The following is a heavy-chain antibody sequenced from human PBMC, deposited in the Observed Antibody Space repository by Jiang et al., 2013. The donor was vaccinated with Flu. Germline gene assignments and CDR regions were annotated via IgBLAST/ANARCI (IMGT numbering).Heavy chain of an antibody. CDR3: ARHAYYDFWSGYSTFYYYYMDV. CDR1: GGSISSSSYY. Sequence: PGLVKPSETLSLTCTVSGGSISSSSYYWGWIRQPPGKGLEWIGSIYYSGSTYYNPSLKSRVTISVDTSKNQFSLKLSSVTAADTAVYYCARHAYYDFWSGYSTFYYYYMDVWGKGTTVTVSS. CDR2: IYYSGST. V-gene: IGHV4-39*01. J-gene: IGHJ6*03. D-gene: IGHD3-3*01.